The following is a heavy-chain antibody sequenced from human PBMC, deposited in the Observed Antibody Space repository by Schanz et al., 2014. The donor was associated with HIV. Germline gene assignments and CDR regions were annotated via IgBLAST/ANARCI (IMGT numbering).Heavy chain of an antibody. D-gene: IGHD5-18*01. CDR3: ARDAASHSYGSTMDV. Sequence: VQLVEFGGGFVQPGGSLRLSCEASGFTFSSYGMHWVRQAPGKGLEWVAVIWYDGSNKYYTDSVKGRFTISRDSSKNTLYLQMNSLRAEDTAVYYCARDAASHSYGSTMDVWGQGTTVTVSS. J-gene: IGHJ6*02. V-gene: IGHV3-33*08. CDR1: GFTFSSYG. CDR2: IWYDGSNK.